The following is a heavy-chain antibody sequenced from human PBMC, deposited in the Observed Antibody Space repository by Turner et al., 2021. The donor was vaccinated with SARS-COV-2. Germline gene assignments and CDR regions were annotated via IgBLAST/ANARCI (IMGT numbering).Heavy chain of an antibody. CDR1: GGSISDYY. Sequence: QVQLQESGSGLVKPSETLSLTCTVSGGSISDYYWNWIRQPPEKGLELIGYIYYSGSTNYNPSRKSRATISVDTSKNQFSLKLSSVTAADTAVYCCARGLYFDWLPDYWGQGTLVTVSS. J-gene: IGHJ4*02. V-gene: IGHV4-59*01. D-gene: IGHD3-9*01. CDR3: ARGLYFDWLPDY. CDR2: IYYSGST.